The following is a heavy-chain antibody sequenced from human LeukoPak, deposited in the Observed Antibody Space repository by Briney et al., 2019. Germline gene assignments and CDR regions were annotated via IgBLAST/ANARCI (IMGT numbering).Heavy chain of an antibody. CDR1: GGAISSESYY. V-gene: IGHV4-61*02. D-gene: IGHD2-2*01. Sequence: PSQTLSLTCTVSGGAISSESYYWSWIRQPAGKGLEWIGRIYTSGSTNYNPSLKSRVTMSVDTSKNQFSLKLRSVTAADTAVYYCARIVVPAATVLGCWFDPWGQGTLVTVSS. CDR2: IYTSGST. J-gene: IGHJ5*02. CDR3: ARIVVPAATVLGCWFDP.